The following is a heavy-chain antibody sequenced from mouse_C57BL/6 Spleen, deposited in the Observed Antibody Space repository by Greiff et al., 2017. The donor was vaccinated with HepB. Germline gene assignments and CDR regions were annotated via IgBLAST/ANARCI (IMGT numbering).Heavy chain of an antibody. Sequence: DVQLQESGGGLVQPGGSLSLSCAASGFTFTDYYMSWVRQPPGKALEWLGFIRNKANGYTTEYSASVKGRFTISRDNSQSILYLQMNALRAEDSATYYCASLYGNPRYFDVWGTGTTVTVSS. V-gene: IGHV7-3*01. CDR2: IRNKANGYTT. J-gene: IGHJ1*03. D-gene: IGHD2-1*01. CDR1: GFTFTDYY. CDR3: ASLYGNPRYFDV.